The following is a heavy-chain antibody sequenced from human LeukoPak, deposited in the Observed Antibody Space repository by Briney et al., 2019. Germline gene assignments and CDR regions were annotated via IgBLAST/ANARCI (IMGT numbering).Heavy chain of an antibody. J-gene: IGHJ4*02. D-gene: IGHD2-2*01. CDR2: INVSGGST. Sequence: GGSLRLSCAASGITFRNFWMTWVRQAPGKGLEWVSGINVSGGSTFYADSVRGRFTISRDNSKNTLYLQMNSLRAEDTAVYYCAKDQYCTSTSCYVGYWGQGTLVTVSS. CDR3: AKDQYCTSTSCYVGY. V-gene: IGHV3-23*01. CDR1: GITFRNFW.